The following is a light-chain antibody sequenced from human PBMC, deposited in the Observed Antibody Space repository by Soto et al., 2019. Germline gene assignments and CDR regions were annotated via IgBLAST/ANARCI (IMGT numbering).Light chain of an antibody. J-gene: IGKJ5*01. CDR1: QDINDY. Sequence: IQMTSSPSSLSASVGYIFRITCQASQDINDYLNWYQQKSGKAPKLLIYDASDLETGVPSRFSGSGSGTNFTFTISSLQPEDIATYYCQKSDNLPITCGQGKRREIK. CDR3: QKSDNLPIT. CDR2: DAS. V-gene: IGKV1-33*01.